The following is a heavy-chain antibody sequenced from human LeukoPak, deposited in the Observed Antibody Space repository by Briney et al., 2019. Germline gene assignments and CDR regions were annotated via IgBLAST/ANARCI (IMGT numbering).Heavy chain of an antibody. V-gene: IGHV4-61*05. Sequence: SETLSLTCTVSGGSISSSSYFWGWIRQPPGKGLEWIGYIYYSGSTNYNPSLKSRATISIDTSKNQFSLKLSSVTAADTAVYYCARGDSGSYYYYDYWGQGILVTVSS. CDR3: ARGDSGSYYYYDY. D-gene: IGHD1-26*01. CDR1: GGSISSSSYF. J-gene: IGHJ4*02. CDR2: IYYSGST.